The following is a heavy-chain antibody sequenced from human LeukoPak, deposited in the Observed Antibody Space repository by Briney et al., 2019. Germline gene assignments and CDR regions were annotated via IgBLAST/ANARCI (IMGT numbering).Heavy chain of an antibody. CDR2: INPNSGGT. Sequence: ASVTVSCKASGYTFTGYYMHWVRQAPGQGLEWMGWINPNSGGTNYAQKFQGRVTITRDTSISTAYMELSRLRSDDTAVYYCAREYYDSSGHYAFDIWGQGTMVTVSS. J-gene: IGHJ3*02. CDR1: GYTFTGYY. V-gene: IGHV1-2*02. CDR3: AREYYDSSGHYAFDI. D-gene: IGHD3-22*01.